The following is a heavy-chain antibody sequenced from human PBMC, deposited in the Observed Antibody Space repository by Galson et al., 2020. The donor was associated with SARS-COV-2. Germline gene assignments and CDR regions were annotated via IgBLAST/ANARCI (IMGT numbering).Heavy chain of an antibody. D-gene: IGHD3-16*01. Sequence: ASETLSLTCTVSPADSVTSSNWWTWVRQPPGKGLEWIGEIYHSGSTNYNPSLKSRVTISVDKSKNQFSLKLNSVTAADTAVYYCTRYFRITFGGVATGWFAPWGQGILVTVSS. CDR2: IYHSGST. CDR1: PADSVTSSNW. V-gene: IGHV4-4*02. CDR3: TRYFRITFGGVATGWFAP. J-gene: IGHJ5*02.